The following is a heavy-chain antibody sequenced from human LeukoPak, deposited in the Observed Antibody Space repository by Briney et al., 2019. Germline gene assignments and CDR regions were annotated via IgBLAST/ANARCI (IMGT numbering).Heavy chain of an antibody. J-gene: IGHJ4*02. V-gene: IGHV3-53*01. CDR1: GFTFSSYA. Sequence: GGSLRLSCAASGFTFSSYAMHWVRQAPGKGLEWVSVIYSGGSTYYADSVKGRFTISRDNSKNTLYLQMNSLRAEDTAVYYCARGLFPYYWGQGTLVTVSS. CDR2: IYSGGST. CDR3: ARGLFPYY.